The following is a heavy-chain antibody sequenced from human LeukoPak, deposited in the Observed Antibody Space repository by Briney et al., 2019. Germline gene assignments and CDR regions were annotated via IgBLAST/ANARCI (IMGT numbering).Heavy chain of an antibody. D-gene: IGHD6-19*01. CDR1: GFTFSSYG. J-gene: IGHJ4*02. CDR2: IWYGGSNK. Sequence: GGSLRLSCAASGFTFSSYGMHWVRQAPGKGLEWVAVIWYGGSNKYYADSVKGRFTISRDNSKNTLYLQMNSLRAEDTAVYYCAKGRLKFDYWGQGTLVTVSS. CDR3: AKGRLKFDY. V-gene: IGHV3-33*06.